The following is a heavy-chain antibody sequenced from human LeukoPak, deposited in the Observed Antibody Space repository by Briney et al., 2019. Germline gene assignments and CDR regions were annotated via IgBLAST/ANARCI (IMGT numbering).Heavy chain of an antibody. CDR3: ARAAGSGSSPLGAFDI. V-gene: IGHV1-2*02. Sequence: ASVKVSCKASGGTFSSYAISWVRQAPGQGLEWMGWINPNSGGTNYAQKFQGRVTMTRDTSISTAYMELSRLRSDDTAVYYCARAAGSGSSPLGAFDIWGQGTMVTVSS. CDR1: GGTFSSYA. D-gene: IGHD1-26*01. CDR2: INPNSGGT. J-gene: IGHJ3*02.